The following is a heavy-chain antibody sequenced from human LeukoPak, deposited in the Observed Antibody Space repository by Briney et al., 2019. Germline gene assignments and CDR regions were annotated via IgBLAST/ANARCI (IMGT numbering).Heavy chain of an antibody. CDR3: ARRNYGDYDHYFDY. Sequence: SETLSLTCTVSGGSISGSSYYWAWVRQPPGKGLEWVGSGFYSGSAYSNPSLKSRVTISVDTSRNQFSLKMTSVTAADTAVYFCARRNYGDYDHYFDYWGQGTLVTVSS. V-gene: IGHV4-39*07. D-gene: IGHD4-17*01. CDR1: GGSISGSSYY. CDR2: GFYSGSA. J-gene: IGHJ4*02.